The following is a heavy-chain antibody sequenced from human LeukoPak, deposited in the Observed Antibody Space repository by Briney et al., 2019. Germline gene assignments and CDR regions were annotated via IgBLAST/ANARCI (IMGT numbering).Heavy chain of an antibody. CDR2: VYYSGST. J-gene: IGHJ4*02. D-gene: IGHD2-21*02. CDR3: ARTYCAGDCYSGIYYFDS. Sequence: SDTLSLTCAVSGGSISGYYWSWIRQPPGKGLEWVGYVYYSGSTNYNPSLESRVTLSVDTSKNQFSLKLSSVTAADTAVYYCARTYCAGDCYSGIYYFDSWGQGTLVTVSS. V-gene: IGHV4-59*07. CDR1: GGSISGYY.